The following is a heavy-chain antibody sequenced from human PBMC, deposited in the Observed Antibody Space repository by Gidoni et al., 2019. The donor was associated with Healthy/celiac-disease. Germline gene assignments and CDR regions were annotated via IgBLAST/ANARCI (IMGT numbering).Heavy chain of an antibody. CDR3: ARIRRILTGPFDP. Sequence: QVQLQESGPGLVMPPGTLSPTCAVSGGPISSSNWWSWVRQPPGKGLEWIGEIYHSGSTNYNPSLKSRVTISVDKSKNQFSLKLSSVTAADTAVYYCARIRRILTGPFDPWGQGTLVTVSS. V-gene: IGHV4-4*03. CDR2: IYHSGST. CDR1: GGPISSSNW. J-gene: IGHJ5*02. D-gene: IGHD3-9*01.